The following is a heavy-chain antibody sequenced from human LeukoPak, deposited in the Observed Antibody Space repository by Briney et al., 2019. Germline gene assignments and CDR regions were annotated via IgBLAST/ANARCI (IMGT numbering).Heavy chain of an antibody. CDR2: IYPGDSDT. Sequence: GESLKISCKGSGYSFTSYCIGWVRQMPGKGLEWMGIIYPGDSDTRYSPSFQGQVTISADKSIGTAYLQWSSLKASDTAMYYCARSEVAAAGNFDYWGQGTLVTVSS. J-gene: IGHJ4*02. CDR3: ARSEVAAAGNFDY. D-gene: IGHD6-13*01. CDR1: GYSFTSYC. V-gene: IGHV5-51*01.